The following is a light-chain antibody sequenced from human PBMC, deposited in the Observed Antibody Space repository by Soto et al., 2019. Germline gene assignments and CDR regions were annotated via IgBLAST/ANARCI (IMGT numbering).Light chain of an antibody. V-gene: IGLV2-14*03. Sequence: QSVRTQAASGSRAARGASSISSTDTSSDVGGYNYVSWYQHHPGKAPKLMIYDVSNRPSGVSNRFSGSKSGNTASLSISGLQPEDEADYYCSSYRTSNTRQIVCGTGTKVTVL. CDR1: SSDVGGYNY. J-gene: IGLJ1*01. CDR2: DVS. CDR3: SSYRTSNTRQIV.